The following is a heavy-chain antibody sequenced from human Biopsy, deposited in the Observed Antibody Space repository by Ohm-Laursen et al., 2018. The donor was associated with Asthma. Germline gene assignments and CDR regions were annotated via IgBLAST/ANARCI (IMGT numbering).Heavy chain of an antibody. CDR3: ARGYSGTDRIVYYYSGMEV. CDR2: LIPVLGTA. D-gene: IGHD5-12*01. V-gene: IGHV1-69*13. CDR1: GDSLGSFINYA. J-gene: IGHJ6*02. Sequence: ASVKVSCKASGDSLGSFINYAISWVRQAPRQGLEWMGGLIPVLGTADYAPMFEGRVTITADESTSTAYLELTSLRFEDTAVYYCARGYSGTDRIVYYYSGMEVWGQGTTATVPS.